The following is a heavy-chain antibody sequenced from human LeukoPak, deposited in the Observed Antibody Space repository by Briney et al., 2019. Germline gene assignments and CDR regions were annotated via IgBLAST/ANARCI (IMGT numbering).Heavy chain of an antibody. CDR2: MSPKSGNT. D-gene: IGHD2/OR15-2a*01. CDR3: ARDLPFED. J-gene: IGHJ4*02. CDR1: GYTFTSYD. V-gene: IGHV1-8*01. Sequence: ASVKVSCKASGYTFTSYDINWVRQATGQGLEWMGWMSPKSGNTGYAQKFQGRVTMTRSTSISIAYMELSRLTSDDTAVYYCARDLPFEDWGQGTLVTVSS.